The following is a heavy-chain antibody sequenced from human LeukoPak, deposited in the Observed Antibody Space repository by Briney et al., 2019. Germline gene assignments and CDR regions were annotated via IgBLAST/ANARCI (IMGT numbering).Heavy chain of an antibody. Sequence: PGGSLRLSCAVSGFTFSRFSMTWVRQALGKGLEWVSSISSSSSYIYYRDSVKVRFTISRDNAKNSLYLQMHSLRAEDTAVYYCALVGATSWAPFDYWGQGTLVTVSS. V-gene: IGHV3-21*01. CDR1: GFTFSRFS. D-gene: IGHD1-26*01. CDR3: ALVGATSWAPFDY. J-gene: IGHJ4*02. CDR2: ISSSSSYI.